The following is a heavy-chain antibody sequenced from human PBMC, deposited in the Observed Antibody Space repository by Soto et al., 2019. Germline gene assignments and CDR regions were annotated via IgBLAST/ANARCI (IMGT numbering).Heavy chain of an antibody. CDR1: GYTFTSYG. J-gene: IGHJ6*03. V-gene: IGHV1-18*01. D-gene: IGHD6-13*01. CDR3: ARGVAAAGYYYYYYMDV. Sequence: ASVKVSCKACGYTFTSYGISWVRQAPGQGLEWMGWISAYNGNTNYAQKLQGRVTMTTDTSTSTAYMELRSLRSDDTAVYYCARGVAAAGYYYYYYMDVWGKGTTVTVSS. CDR2: ISAYNGNT.